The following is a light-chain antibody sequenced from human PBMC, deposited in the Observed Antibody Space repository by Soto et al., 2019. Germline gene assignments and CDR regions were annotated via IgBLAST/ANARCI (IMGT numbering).Light chain of an antibody. CDR2: GSD. CDR3: AAWEDSLDGPT. V-gene: IGLV1-44*01. CDR1: TSNIGTYT. Sequence: QSVLSQPPSTSGTPGQRVTISCSGGTSNIGTYTVSWYQQFPETAPRLLIYGSDRRPSGVPDRFSGSKSGTSASLSIGGLDSEKEAHDSCAAWEDSLDGPTFGGGTKLIVL. J-gene: IGLJ2*01.